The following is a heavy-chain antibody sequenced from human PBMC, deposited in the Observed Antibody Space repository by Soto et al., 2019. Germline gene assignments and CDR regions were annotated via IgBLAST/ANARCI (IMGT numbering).Heavy chain of an antibody. D-gene: IGHD6-13*01. J-gene: IGHJ4*02. CDR3: AGRGAAAGTLDY. CDR1: GASFSGYY. Sequence: SETLSLTCAVYGASFSGYYWSWIRQSPGKGLEWIGEINHSGSPNYNPSLKSRVNISVETSKNQFSLKLTSVTAADTAVYYCAGRGAAAGTLDYWGQGTLVTVSS. CDR2: INHSGSP. V-gene: IGHV4-34*01.